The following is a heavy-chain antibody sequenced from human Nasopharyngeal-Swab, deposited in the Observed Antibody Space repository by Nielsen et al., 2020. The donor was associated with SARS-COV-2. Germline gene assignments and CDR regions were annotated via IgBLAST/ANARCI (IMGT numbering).Heavy chain of an antibody. Sequence: GESLKISCAASGFTFSSYAMSWVRQAPGKGLEWVSAISGSGGSTYYADSVKGRFTISRDNSKNTLYLQMNSLRAEDTAVYYCARAMGVCSGGSCYSLGGIDYWGQGTLVTVSS. CDR1: GFTFSSYA. V-gene: IGHV3-23*01. J-gene: IGHJ4*02. CDR2: ISGSGGST. CDR3: ARAMGVCSGGSCYSLGGIDY. D-gene: IGHD2-15*01.